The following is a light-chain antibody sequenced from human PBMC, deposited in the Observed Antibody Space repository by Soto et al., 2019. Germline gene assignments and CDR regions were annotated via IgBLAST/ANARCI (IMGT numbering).Light chain of an antibody. CDR1: ESVSSN. V-gene: IGKV3-15*01. Sequence: EIVMTQSPVTLSVSPGERATLSCRASESVSSNLAWYQQKRGQAPRLLVYGASTKASGIPARFSGGGSGTEFTLTVSSRQSEDFALYYGQQYNNWPYTFDQGTRLEIK. CDR3: QQYNNWPYT. J-gene: IGKJ5*01. CDR2: GAS.